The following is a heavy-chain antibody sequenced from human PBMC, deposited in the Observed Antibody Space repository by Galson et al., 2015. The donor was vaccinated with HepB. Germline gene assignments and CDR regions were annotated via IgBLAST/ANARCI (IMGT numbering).Heavy chain of an antibody. Sequence: SLRLSCAASGFTFSSYGMNWVRQAPGKGLEWVSSISSSSSYIYYADSVKGRFTISRDNAKNSLYLQMNSLRAEDTAVYYCARDRGKRHPVLDYWGQGTLVTVSS. V-gene: IGHV3-21*01. J-gene: IGHJ4*02. CDR1: GFTFSSYG. CDR3: ARDRGKRHPVLDY. CDR2: ISSSSSYI. D-gene: IGHD3-16*01.